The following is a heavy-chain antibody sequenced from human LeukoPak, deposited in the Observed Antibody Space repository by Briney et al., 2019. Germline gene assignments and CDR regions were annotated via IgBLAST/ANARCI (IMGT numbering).Heavy chain of an antibody. Sequence: GASVKVSCKTSGYRFTSYYIHWVRQAPGQGLEWMGWINPSSGGTEYAQKFQGRVTMTGDTSIGTAYMELSRLRSDDTAVYYCARDRGSSWYVDYWGQGTLVTVSS. CDR2: INPSSGGT. J-gene: IGHJ4*02. V-gene: IGHV1-2*02. CDR1: GYRFTSYY. CDR3: ARDRGSSWYVDY. D-gene: IGHD6-13*01.